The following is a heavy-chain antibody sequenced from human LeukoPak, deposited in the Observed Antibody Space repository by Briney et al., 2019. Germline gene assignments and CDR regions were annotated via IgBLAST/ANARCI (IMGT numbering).Heavy chain of an antibody. CDR3: ATVAVVIEDAFGI. CDR1: GYTFTSYG. J-gene: IGHJ3*02. V-gene: IGHV1-18*01. D-gene: IGHD3-3*01. Sequence: VKVSCKASGYTFTSYGISWVRQAPGQGLEWMGWISAYNGNTNYAQKFQGRVTMTEDTSTDTAYMELSSLRSEDTAVYYCATVAVVIEDAFGIWGQGTMVTVSS. CDR2: ISAYNGNT.